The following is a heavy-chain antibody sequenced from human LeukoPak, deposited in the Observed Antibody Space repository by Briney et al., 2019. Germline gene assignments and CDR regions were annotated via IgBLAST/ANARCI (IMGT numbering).Heavy chain of an antibody. CDR3: ARDISSGLNWFDP. J-gene: IGHJ5*02. D-gene: IGHD3-10*01. CDR2: IYESGSI. CDR1: GYSISSGSF. V-gene: IGHV4-38-2*02. Sequence: PSETLSLTCTVSGYSISSGSFWGWIRQPPGKGLEWIGSIYESGSIYYNPSLKSRVTISIDTSKNQFSLRLSSVTAADTAVYYCARDISSGLNWFDPWGQGSLVTVSS.